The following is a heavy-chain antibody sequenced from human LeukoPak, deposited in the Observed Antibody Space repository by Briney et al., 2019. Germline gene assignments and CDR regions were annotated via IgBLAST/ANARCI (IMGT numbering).Heavy chain of an antibody. J-gene: IGHJ4*02. CDR3: AKDPRAPGIRLYYFDY. V-gene: IGHV3-23*01. CDR2: ISGSGGST. Sequence: GGSLRLSCAASGFTFSSYAMSWVRQAPGKGLEWVSAISGSGGSTYYADSVKGRFTISRDNSKNTLYLQMNSLSAEDTAAYYCAKDPRAPGIRLYYFDYWGQGTLVTVSS. CDR1: GFTFSSYA. D-gene: IGHD5-12*01.